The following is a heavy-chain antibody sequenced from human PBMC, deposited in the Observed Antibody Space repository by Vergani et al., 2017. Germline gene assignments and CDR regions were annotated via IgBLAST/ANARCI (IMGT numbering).Heavy chain of an antibody. V-gene: IGHV4-31*03. CDR1: GDSIRSGVYY. Sequence: QVQLQESGPGLVKPSQTLSLTCTVSGDSIRSGVYYWGWIRQHPGQGLEWIGYIYHTGTTSYNPSLRGRINISVDTSKNQLSLKLTSVTAADTAVDFCARAGLPFYAFYMDVWGKGITVTVSS. CDR2: IYHTGTT. D-gene: IGHD2/OR15-2a*01. J-gene: IGHJ6*03. CDR3: ARAGLPFYAFYMDV.